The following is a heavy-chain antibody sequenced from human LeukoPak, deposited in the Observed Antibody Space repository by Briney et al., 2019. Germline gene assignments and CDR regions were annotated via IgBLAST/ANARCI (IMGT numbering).Heavy chain of an antibody. CDR1: GGSISSHY. J-gene: IGHJ4*02. Sequence: SETLSLTCTVSGGSISSHYWSWIRQPPGKGLEWIGYIYYSGSTNYNPSLKSRVTISVDTSKNQFSVKLSSVTAADTAVYYCARESGYDSSGYYGPIFDYWGQGTLVTVSS. D-gene: IGHD3-22*01. CDR2: IYYSGST. CDR3: ARESGYDSSGYYGPIFDY. V-gene: IGHV4-59*11.